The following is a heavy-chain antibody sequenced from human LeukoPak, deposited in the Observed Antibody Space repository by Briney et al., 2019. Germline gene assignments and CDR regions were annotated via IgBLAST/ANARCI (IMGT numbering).Heavy chain of an antibody. J-gene: IGHJ5*02. Sequence: EASVKVSCKASGYTFTSYAMHWVRQAPGQRLEWMGWINAGNGNTKYSQKFQGRVTITRDTSASTAYMELSSLRSEDTAVYYCARDYGSGKYPINRFDPWGQGTLATVSS. D-gene: IGHD3-10*01. CDR2: INAGNGNT. CDR1: GYTFTSYA. V-gene: IGHV1-3*01. CDR3: ARDYGSGKYPINRFDP.